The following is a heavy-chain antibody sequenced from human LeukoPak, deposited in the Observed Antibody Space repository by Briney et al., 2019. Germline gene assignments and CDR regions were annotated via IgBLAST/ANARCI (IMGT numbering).Heavy chain of an antibody. Sequence: ASVKVSCKASGYTFTSYGISWVRQAPGQGLEWMGWMNPNSGNTGYAQKFQGRVTMTRNTSISTAYMELSSLRSEDTAVYYCARGAGSNHPMDVWGQGTTVTVSS. CDR3: ARGAGSNHPMDV. D-gene: IGHD3-10*01. CDR1: GYTFTSYG. J-gene: IGHJ6*02. CDR2: MNPNSGNT. V-gene: IGHV1-8*02.